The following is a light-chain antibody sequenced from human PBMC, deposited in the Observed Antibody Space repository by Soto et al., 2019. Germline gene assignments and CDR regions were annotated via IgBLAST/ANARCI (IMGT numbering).Light chain of an antibody. V-gene: IGLV2-23*02. Sequence: QSALTQPASVSGSPGQSVTISCSGSDIGNYNLVSWYQHLPGRAPKLLIFEVTMRPSGISDRFSGSKSASPASLTISGLQAEDEGDYYCASYAGSRTYVFGSGTKVTVL. J-gene: IGLJ1*01. CDR1: SDIGNYNL. CDR3: ASYAGSRTYV. CDR2: EVT.